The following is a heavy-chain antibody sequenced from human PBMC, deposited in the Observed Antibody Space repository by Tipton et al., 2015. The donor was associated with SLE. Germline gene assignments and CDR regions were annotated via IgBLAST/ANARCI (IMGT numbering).Heavy chain of an antibody. CDR3: AREGLRVPAAIRNVNWFDP. D-gene: IGHD2-2*02. J-gene: IGHJ5*02. Sequence: QSGAEVKKPGASVKVSCKASGYTFTSYAMNWVRQAPGQGLEWMGWINTNTGNPTYAQGFTGRFVFSLDTSVSTAYLQISSLKAEDTAVYYCAREGLRVPAAIRNVNWFDPWGQGTLVTVSS. CDR2: INTNTGNP. CDR1: GYTFTSYA. V-gene: IGHV7-4-1*02.